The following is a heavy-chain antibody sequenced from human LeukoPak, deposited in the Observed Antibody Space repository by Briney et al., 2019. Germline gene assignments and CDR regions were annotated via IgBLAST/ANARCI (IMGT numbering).Heavy chain of an antibody. V-gene: IGHV4-59*01. J-gene: IGHJ4*02. CDR3: ARDHTAMGFDY. Sequence: SETLSLTCTVSGGSISSYYWSWIRQPPGKGLEWIGYIYYSGSTNYNPSLKSRVTISVDTSKNQFSLKLSSVTAADTAVYYCARDHTAMGFDYWGQGTLVTVSP. CDR1: GGSISSYY. D-gene: IGHD5-18*01. CDR2: IYYSGST.